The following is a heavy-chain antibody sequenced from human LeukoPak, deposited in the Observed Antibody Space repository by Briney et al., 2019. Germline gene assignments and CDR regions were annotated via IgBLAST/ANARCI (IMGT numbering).Heavy chain of an antibody. CDR3: AKDRITIFGVVDY. Sequence: PGGSLRLSCAASGFTFGSYGMHWVRQAPGKGLEWVALIWFDGSHKYYGDSVKGRFTISRDNSKNTLHLQMNSLRAEDTAVYYCAKDRITIFGVVDYWGQGTLVTVSS. CDR1: GFTFGSYG. J-gene: IGHJ4*02. CDR2: IWFDGSHK. V-gene: IGHV3-33*06. D-gene: IGHD3-3*01.